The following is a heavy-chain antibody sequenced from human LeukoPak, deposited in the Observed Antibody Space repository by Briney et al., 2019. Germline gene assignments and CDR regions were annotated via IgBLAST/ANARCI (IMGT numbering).Heavy chain of an antibody. Sequence: KPSETLSLTCAVSGYSINTGRYCGWMRQPPPRGREWIGSVYHSGTTFYKPSLKSRLTISVDTSKNQSSLNLRAVTAADTAVYYCARSLSTAGIDFWGQGTLVTVSS. D-gene: IGHD2-2*01. CDR2: VYHSGTT. CDR3: ARSLSTAGIDF. V-gene: IGHV4-38-2*01. CDR1: GYSINTGRY. J-gene: IGHJ4*02.